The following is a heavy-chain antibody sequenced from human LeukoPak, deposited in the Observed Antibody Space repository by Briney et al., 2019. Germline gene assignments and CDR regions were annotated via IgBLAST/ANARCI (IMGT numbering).Heavy chain of an antibody. D-gene: IGHD1-14*01. Sequence: PSETLSLTCAVYGGSFSGYYWSWIRQPPGKGLEWIGEINHSGSTNYNPSLKSRVTISVDTSKNQFSLKLSSVTAAGTAVYYCARHPVFRGMFDYWGQGTLVTVSS. J-gene: IGHJ4*02. CDR2: INHSGST. V-gene: IGHV4-34*01. CDR3: ARHPVFRGMFDY. CDR1: GGSFSGYY.